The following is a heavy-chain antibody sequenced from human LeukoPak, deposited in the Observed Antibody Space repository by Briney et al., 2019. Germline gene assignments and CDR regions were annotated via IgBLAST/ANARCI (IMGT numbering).Heavy chain of an antibody. CDR1: GYTFTGYC. J-gene: IGHJ4*02. Sequence: ASVKVSCKASGYTFTGYCIHWVRQAPGQGLEWMGWINPNSGGTNSAQKFQGRVTMTRDTSISTAYMELSRLRSDDTAVYYCARGVWGATTFFDCWGQGTLVTVSS. CDR3: ARGVWGATTFFDC. CDR2: INPNSGGT. V-gene: IGHV1-2*02. D-gene: IGHD1-26*01.